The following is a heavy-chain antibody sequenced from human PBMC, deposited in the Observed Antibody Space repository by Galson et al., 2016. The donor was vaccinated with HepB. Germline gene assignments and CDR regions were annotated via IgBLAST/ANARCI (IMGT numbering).Heavy chain of an antibody. D-gene: IGHD2-15*01. V-gene: IGHV3-9*01. Sequence: SLRLSCAASGFTFDDFAMHWARQTPGKGLQWVSGISWNSGIIAYADSVKGRFTISRDNAKNSLYLQMNSLRAEDTALYYCAKDLQPRYCSGGNCYSDFWYFDLWGRGTLVTVSS. J-gene: IGHJ2*01. CDR1: GFTFDDFA. CDR3: AKDLQPRYCSGGNCYSDFWYFDL. CDR2: ISWNSGII.